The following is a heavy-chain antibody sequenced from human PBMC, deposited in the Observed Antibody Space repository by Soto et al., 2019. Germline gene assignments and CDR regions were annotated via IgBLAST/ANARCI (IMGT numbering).Heavy chain of an antibody. V-gene: IGHV5-51*01. CDR3: AKPRKVTTAVCDMGFDS. CDR1: EYNIRHYF. Sequence: GEFKKICNQAAEYNIRHYFIGWVRKKPGRGLEWASLLCPGDSDVRYRPTGQGDVTITVERSTATAYLQSNSLTASDSGTYYCAKPRKVTTAVCDMGFDSWGQGTLVTVSS. D-gene: IGHD2-8*01. CDR2: LCPGDSDV. J-gene: IGHJ4*02.